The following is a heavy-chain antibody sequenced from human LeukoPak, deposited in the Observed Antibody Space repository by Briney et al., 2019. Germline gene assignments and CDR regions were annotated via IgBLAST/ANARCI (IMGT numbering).Heavy chain of an antibody. CDR1: GGTFSSYA. CDR2: INPSGGST. D-gene: IGHD3-10*01. Sequence: GASVKVSCKASGGTFSSYAISWVRQAPGQGLEWMGIINPSGGSTSYAQKFQGRVTMTRDTSTSTVYMELSSLRSEDTAVYYCARDSSGVNWFDPWGQGTLVTVSS. J-gene: IGHJ5*02. CDR3: ARDSSGVNWFDP. V-gene: IGHV1-46*01.